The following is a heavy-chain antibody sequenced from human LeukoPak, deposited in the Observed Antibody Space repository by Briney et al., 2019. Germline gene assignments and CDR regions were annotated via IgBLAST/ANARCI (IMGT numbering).Heavy chain of an antibody. CDR3: TRVSHSGVTAIF. Sequence: GGTLRLSCAASGFTFSNAWMSWVRQAPGKGLEWVGRIKSKTDGGTTDYAAPVKGRFTISRDDSKNTLYLQMNSLKTEDTAVYYYTRVSHSGVTAIFWGQGTLVTVSS. J-gene: IGHJ4*02. CDR1: GFTFSNAW. V-gene: IGHV3-15*01. D-gene: IGHD2-21*02. CDR2: IKSKTDGGTT.